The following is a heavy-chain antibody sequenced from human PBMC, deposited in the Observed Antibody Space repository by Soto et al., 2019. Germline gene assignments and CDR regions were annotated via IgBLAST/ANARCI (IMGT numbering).Heavy chain of an antibody. CDR2: ISYDGSNK. D-gene: IGHD3-10*01. CDR3: AKDGPPGLLWFGEPPGGY. J-gene: IGHJ4*02. Sequence: GGSLRLSCAASGFTFSSYGMHWVRQAPGKGLEWVAVISYDGSNKYYADSVKGRFTISRDNSKNTLYLQMNSLRAEDTAVYYCAKDGPPGLLWFGEPPGGYWGQGTLVTVS. V-gene: IGHV3-30*18. CDR1: GFTFSSYG.